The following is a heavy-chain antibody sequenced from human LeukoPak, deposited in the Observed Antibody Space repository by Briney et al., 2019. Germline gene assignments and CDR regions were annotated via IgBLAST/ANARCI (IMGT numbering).Heavy chain of an antibody. J-gene: IGHJ5*02. V-gene: IGHV3-66*01. CDR2: IYSGGST. Sequence: PGGSLRLSCAASGFTFSSYWMSWVRQAPGKGLEWVSVIYSGGSTYYADSVKGRFTISRDNSKNTLYLQMNSLRAEDTAVYYCARDVALPLVGPGWFDPWGQGTLVTVSS. D-gene: IGHD2-8*02. CDR3: ARDVALPLVGPGWFDP. CDR1: GFTFSSYW.